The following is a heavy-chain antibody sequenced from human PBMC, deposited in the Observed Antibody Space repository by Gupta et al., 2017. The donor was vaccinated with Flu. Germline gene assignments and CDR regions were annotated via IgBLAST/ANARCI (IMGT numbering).Heavy chain of an antibody. CDR3: AKDLKWNRNNYGMNV. V-gene: IGHV3-30*18. Sequence: EQEVESGGGVVPPGRPLSLSCVASAFRCSNYGLHWVRQAPGKGLRGVAVRSYDGSKEYYADSVKRRFGISRDNTRNTLYLQMNSLRTEDTAVYYCAKDLKWNRNNYGMNVWGQGTTVIVSS. CDR1: AFRCSNYG. J-gene: IGHJ6*02. CDR2: RSYDGSKE. D-gene: IGHD5-24*01.